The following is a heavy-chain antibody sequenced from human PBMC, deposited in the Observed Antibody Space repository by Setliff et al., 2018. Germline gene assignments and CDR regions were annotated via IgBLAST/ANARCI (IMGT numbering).Heavy chain of an antibody. V-gene: IGHV1-2*02. Sequence: ASVKVSCKASGYTFGAHYIHWVRQAPGQGLECMGWINPNSGTTQFVEKFRDRITVTSDTSINTAYMELSGLRSDDTAIYYCARVLAADTYQDYWGQGTLVTVSS. J-gene: IGHJ4*02. CDR2: INPNSGTT. CDR3: ARVLAADTYQDY. CDR1: GYTFGAHY. D-gene: IGHD3-3*02.